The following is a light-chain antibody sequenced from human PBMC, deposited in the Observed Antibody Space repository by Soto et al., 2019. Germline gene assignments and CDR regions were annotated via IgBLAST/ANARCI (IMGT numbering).Light chain of an antibody. CDR3: QQYNNWPPIP. Sequence: EIVRTQSRATLSVSTGARATLSCRSSQSVSSNLAWYQQKPGQAPRLLIYGASSRATGIPDRFSGSGSGTEFTLTISSLQSEDFAVYFCQQYNNWPPIPFGQGTRLE. CDR2: GAS. J-gene: IGKJ5*01. CDR1: QSVSSN. V-gene: IGKV3D-15*01.